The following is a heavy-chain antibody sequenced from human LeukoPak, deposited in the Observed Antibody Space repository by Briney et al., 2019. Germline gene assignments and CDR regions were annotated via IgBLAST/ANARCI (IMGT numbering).Heavy chain of an antibody. Sequence: SETLSLTCAVYGGSFSGYYWSWIRQPPGKGLEWIGEINHSGSTNYNPSLKSRVTISVDTSKSQFSLKLSSVTAADTAVYYCARGHRTYYYGSGSLNDYWGQGTLVTVSS. V-gene: IGHV4-34*01. J-gene: IGHJ4*02. CDR1: GGSFSGYY. CDR3: ARGHRTYYYGSGSLNDY. CDR2: INHSGST. D-gene: IGHD3-10*01.